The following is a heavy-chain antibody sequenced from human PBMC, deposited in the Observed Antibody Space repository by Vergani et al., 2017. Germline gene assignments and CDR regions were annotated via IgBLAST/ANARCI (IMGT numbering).Heavy chain of an antibody. J-gene: IGHJ3*02. D-gene: IGHD3-10*01. CDR2: IYSGGST. CDR3: ARASHFMVRGAPLEAFDI. V-gene: IGHV3-23*03. CDR1: GFTFSSYA. Sequence: EVQLLESGGGLVQPGGSLRLSCAASGFTFSSYAMSWVRQAPGKGLEWVSVIYSGGSTYYADSVKGRFTISRDNSKNTLYLQMNSLRAEDTAVYYCARASHFMVRGAPLEAFDIWGQGTMVTVSS.